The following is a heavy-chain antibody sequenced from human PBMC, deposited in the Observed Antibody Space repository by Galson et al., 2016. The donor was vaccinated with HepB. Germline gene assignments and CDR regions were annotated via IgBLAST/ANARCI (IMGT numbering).Heavy chain of an antibody. CDR1: GDTFGSYW. Sequence: QSGAEVKKPGESLKISCEGSGDTFGSYWIAWVRQMPGHGLEWMGIIYLGDSDTRYSPSFQGQVTISADKSINTAYLQWSSLKASDTAIYYCAKSPAGGPDTGSWNWFDSWGQGTLVTVSS. CDR2: IYLGDSDT. CDR3: AKSPAGGPDTGSWNWFDS. J-gene: IGHJ5*01. V-gene: IGHV5-51*01. D-gene: IGHD1-14*01.